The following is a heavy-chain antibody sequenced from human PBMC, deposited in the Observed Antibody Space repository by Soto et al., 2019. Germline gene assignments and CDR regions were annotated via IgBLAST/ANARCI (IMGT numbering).Heavy chain of an antibody. CDR2: ISGSGGGT. CDR1: GFTFSSYA. D-gene: IGHD3-10*01. V-gene: IGHV3-23*01. CDR3: AKSRGSGSYFNPSAAFAF. J-gene: IGHJ3*01. Sequence: EVQLLDSGGGLVQPGGSLRLSCAASGFTFSSYAMSWVRQAPGKGLEWVSSISGSGGGTYYADSVKGRFTISRDNSKNTLSLQMNSLRAEDTAVYYCAKSRGSGSYFNPSAAFAFWGQGTMVTVSS.